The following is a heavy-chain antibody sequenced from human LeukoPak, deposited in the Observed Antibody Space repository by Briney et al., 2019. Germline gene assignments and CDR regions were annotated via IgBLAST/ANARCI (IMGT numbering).Heavy chain of an antibody. CDR2: IYYSGST. D-gene: IGHD6-13*01. J-gene: IGHJ6*02. Sequence: SETLSLTCTVSGGSISSYYWSWIRQPPGKGLEWIGYIYYSGSTNYNPSLKSRVTISVDTSKNQFSLKLSSVTAADTAVYYCARVVLGYYYGMDVWSQGTTVTVSS. CDR1: GGSISSYY. CDR3: ARVVLGYYYGMDV. V-gene: IGHV4-59*01.